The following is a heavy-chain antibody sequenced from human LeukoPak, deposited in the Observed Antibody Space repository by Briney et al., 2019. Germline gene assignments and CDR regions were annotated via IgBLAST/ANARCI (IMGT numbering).Heavy chain of an antibody. CDR2: THYSGST. Sequence: SETLSLTCTVSGDSMSSYYWTWVRQPPGKGLEWIGFTHYSGSTYYNPSLKSRVTMSLDTSRNQFSLQLRSVTPADTAVYYCARSINYFGSGTWLDPWGQGILVTVSS. CDR1: GDSMSSYY. J-gene: IGHJ5*02. CDR3: ARSINYFGSGTWLDP. D-gene: IGHD3-10*01. V-gene: IGHV4-59*01.